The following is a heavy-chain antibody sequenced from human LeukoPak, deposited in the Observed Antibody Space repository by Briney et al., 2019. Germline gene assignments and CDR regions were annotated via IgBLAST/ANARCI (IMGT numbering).Heavy chain of an antibody. Sequence: ASVKVSCKASGYTFTSYYMYWVRKAPGQGLEWMGIINPSGGSTSYAQKFQGRVTMTRDTSTSTVYMELSSLRSEDTAVYYCAREWWELLHGVYYFDYWGQGTLVTVSS. J-gene: IGHJ4*02. CDR3: AREWWELLHGVYYFDY. CDR2: INPSGGST. V-gene: IGHV1-46*01. D-gene: IGHD1-26*01. CDR1: GYTFTSYY.